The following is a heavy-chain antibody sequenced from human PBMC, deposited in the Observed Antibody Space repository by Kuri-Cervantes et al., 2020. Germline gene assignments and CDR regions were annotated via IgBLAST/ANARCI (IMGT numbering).Heavy chain of an antibody. CDR2: ISYNGSNK. J-gene: IGHJ4*02. CDR1: GFTFSSYA. D-gene: IGHD3-10*01. V-gene: IGHV3-30-3*01. CDR3: ARDRLLLWFGETPDY. Sequence: GESLKISCAASGFTFSSYAMHWVRQAPGKGLEWVAVISYNGSNKYYADSVKGRFTISRDNSKNTLYLQMNSLRAEDTAVYYCARDRLLLWFGETPDYWGQGTLVTVSS.